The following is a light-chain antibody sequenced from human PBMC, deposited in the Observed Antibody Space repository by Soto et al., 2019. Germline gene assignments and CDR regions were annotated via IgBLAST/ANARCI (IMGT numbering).Light chain of an antibody. CDR3: QHYNSYSEA. J-gene: IGKJ1*01. CDR1: QGIATG. Sequence: IQVTQSPSSLSASIGDTVTISCRASQGIATGLAWYQQKPGAPPKLLIYDASTLEKGIPSRFSGRGSGTEFTLTISSLQPEDFATYYCQHYNSYSEAFGQGTKVDIK. CDR2: DAS. V-gene: IGKV1-13*02.